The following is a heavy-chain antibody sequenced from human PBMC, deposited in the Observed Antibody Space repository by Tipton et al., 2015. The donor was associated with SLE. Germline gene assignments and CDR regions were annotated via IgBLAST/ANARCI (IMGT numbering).Heavy chain of an antibody. CDR1: GFTFSSYA. V-gene: IGHV3-30*04. Sequence: SLRLPCAASGFTFSSYAMHWVRQAPGKGLEWVAVISYDGSNKYYADSVKGRFTISRDNSKNTLYLQMNSLRAADTALYYCAREKLPGDFDYWGQGTLVTVSS. J-gene: IGHJ4*02. D-gene: IGHD1-1*01. CDR2: ISYDGSNK. CDR3: AREKLPGDFDY.